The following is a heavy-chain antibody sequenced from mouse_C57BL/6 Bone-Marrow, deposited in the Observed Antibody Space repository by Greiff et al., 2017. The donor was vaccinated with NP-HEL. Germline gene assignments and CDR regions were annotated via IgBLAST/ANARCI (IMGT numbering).Heavy chain of an antibody. CDR2: IYPRCGNT. CDR3: ARHLYYDYDVDAMDY. D-gene: IGHD2-4*01. V-gene: IGHV1-81*01. Sequence: QVQLKESGAELARPGASVKLSCKASGYTFTSYGISWVKQRTGQGLEWIGEIYPRCGNTYYNEKFKGKATLTADKSSSTAYMELRSLTSEDSAVYFCARHLYYDYDVDAMDYWGQGTSVTVSS. CDR1: GYTFTSYG. J-gene: IGHJ4*01.